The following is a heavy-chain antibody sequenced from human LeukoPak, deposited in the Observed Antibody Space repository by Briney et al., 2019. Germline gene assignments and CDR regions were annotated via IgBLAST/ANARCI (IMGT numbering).Heavy chain of an antibody. D-gene: IGHD6-6*01. CDR2: INGNGGST. J-gene: IGHJ3*02. CDR3: ARSGIAARPDAFDI. CDR1: GFTFSSYG. V-gene: IGHV3-23*01. Sequence: GGSLRLSCAASGFTFSSYGMSWVRQAPGKGLEWVSGINGNGGSTYNADSVKGRFTISRDNSKNTLYLQMNSLRAEDTAVYYCARSGIAARPDAFDIWGQGTMVTVSS.